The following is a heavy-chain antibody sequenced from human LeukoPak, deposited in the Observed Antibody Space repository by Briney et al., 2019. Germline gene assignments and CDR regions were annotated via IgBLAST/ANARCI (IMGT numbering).Heavy chain of an antibody. CDR2: IRVGGGRT. V-gene: IGHV3-23*01. CDR1: GFTFSSYA. D-gene: IGHD3-22*01. J-gene: IGHJ4*02. Sequence: GGSLRLSCAASGFTFSSYAMSWVRQAPGKGLESVSSIRVGGGRTSYAASVEGPFTISRDNARNTLYLQMSSLRVEDLAAYFCAKRGVVMRVILVGFHKEAYYFDSWGQGALVTVSS. CDR3: AKRGVVMRVILVGFHKEAYYFDS.